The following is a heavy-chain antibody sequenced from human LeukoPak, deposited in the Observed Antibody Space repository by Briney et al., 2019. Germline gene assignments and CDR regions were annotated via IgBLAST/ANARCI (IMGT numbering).Heavy chain of an antibody. J-gene: IGHJ6*02. Sequence: GGSLRLSCSASGLTLSGYWMHWVRQAPGKGLEWVSAISGSGGTTYYADSVKGRFIISRDNSKNTLSLQMNSLRAEDTAVYYCAKVLDDYYYFGMDVWGQGTTVAVSS. CDR1: GLTLSGYW. D-gene: IGHD1-26*01. CDR3: AKVLDDYYYFGMDV. CDR2: ISGSGGTT. V-gene: IGHV3-23*01.